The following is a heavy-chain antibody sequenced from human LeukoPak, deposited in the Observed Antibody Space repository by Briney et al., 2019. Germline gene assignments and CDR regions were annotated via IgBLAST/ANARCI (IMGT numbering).Heavy chain of an antibody. D-gene: IGHD2-21*02. J-gene: IGHJ4*02. V-gene: IGHV5-51*01. CDR1: GYSFTSYW. Sequence: GESLKISCKGSGYSFTSYWIGWVRQMPGKGLEWMGIIYPGDSDSRYSPSFQGQVTISADKSISTAYLQWSSLRASDTAIYYCARRAKAYCGSDCSLASDYWGQGTLVTVSS. CDR3: ARRAKAYCGSDCSLASDY. CDR2: IYPGDSDS.